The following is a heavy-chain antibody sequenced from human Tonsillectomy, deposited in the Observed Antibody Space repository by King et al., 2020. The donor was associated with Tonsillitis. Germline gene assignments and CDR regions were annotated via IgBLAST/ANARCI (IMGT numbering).Heavy chain of an antibody. D-gene: IGHD5-24*01. V-gene: IGHV1-69*09. J-gene: IGHJ4*02. CDR1: GNTFDSDA. Sequence: QQVQSGAEVKKPGSSVKVSCKTSGNTFDSDAFNWVRQAPGQRLEWMGRIIPILGVTNYAQSFQGRVTFTADKSTNTAYMELNSLRSEDTAVYFCARGDTMGKQLIDSWGQGTRVTVSS. CDR3: ARGDTMGKQLIDS. CDR2: IIPILGVT.